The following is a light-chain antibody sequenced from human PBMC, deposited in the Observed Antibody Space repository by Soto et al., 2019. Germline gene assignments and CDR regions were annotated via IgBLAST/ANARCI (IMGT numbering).Light chain of an antibody. CDR3: QQYDRSPFT. Sequence: EIVLTQSPGTLSLSPGRRTTLSCRASQTFGTTSLAWYQQKPGQAPRLLIYSTFRRASGIPDRFSGSGSETDFTLTISGLEPEDFAVYYCQQYDRSPFTFGQGTRLEIK. V-gene: IGKV3-20*01. CDR2: STF. CDR1: QTFGTTS. J-gene: IGKJ5*01.